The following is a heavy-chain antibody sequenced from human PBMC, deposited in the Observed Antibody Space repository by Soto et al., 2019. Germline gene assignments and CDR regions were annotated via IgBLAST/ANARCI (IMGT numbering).Heavy chain of an antibody. V-gene: IGHV4-34*01. D-gene: IGHD3-22*01. CDR1: GGSFSGYY. CDR3: ASGYDSSTYHDY. J-gene: IGHJ4*02. Sequence: SETLSLTCAVYGGSFSGYYWSWIRQPPGKGLEWIGEINHSGSTNYNPFLQSRVTISVDTSKSQFSLKLRSVTAADTAVYYWASGYDSSTYHDYWGQGTLVTVSS. CDR2: INHSGST.